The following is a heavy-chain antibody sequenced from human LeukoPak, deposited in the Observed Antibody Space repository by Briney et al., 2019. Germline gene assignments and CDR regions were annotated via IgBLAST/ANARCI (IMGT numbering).Heavy chain of an antibody. J-gene: IGHJ3*02. CDR1: GYTFTSYY. CDR3: ARITGDYPDAFDI. D-gene: IGHD7-27*01. Sequence: ASVKVSCKASGYTFTSYYMHWVRQAPGQGLEWMGIINPSGGSTSYAQKFQGRVTMTRDMSTSTVYMELSSLRSEDTAVYYCARITGDYPDAFDIWGQGTMVTVSS. V-gene: IGHV1-46*01. CDR2: INPSGGST.